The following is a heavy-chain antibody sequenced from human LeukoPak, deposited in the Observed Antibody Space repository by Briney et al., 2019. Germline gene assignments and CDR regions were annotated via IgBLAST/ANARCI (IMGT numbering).Heavy chain of an antibody. CDR3: ARARPITMIVVVYPGGMDV. Sequence: GRSLRLSCAASGFTFSSYAMHWVRQAPGKGLEWVAVISYDGSNKYYADSVKGRFTISRDNSKNTLYLQMNSLRAEDTAVYYCARARPITMIVVVYPGGMDVWGQGTTVTVSS. D-gene: IGHD3-22*01. CDR1: GFTFSSYA. CDR2: ISYDGSNK. J-gene: IGHJ6*02. V-gene: IGHV3-30-3*01.